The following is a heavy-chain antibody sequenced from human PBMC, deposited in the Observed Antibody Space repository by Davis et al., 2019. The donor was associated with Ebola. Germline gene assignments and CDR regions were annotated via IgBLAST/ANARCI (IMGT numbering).Heavy chain of an antibody. Sequence: MPSETLSLTCTVSGGSISSGGYYWSWIRQHPGRGLEWIGYIYYSGSTNYNPSLKSRVTISVDTSKNQFSLKLSSVTAADTAVYYCARVALIYYYYGMDVWGQGTTVIVSS. CDR2: IYYSGST. D-gene: IGHD2-8*01. CDR1: GGSISSGGYY. CDR3: ARVALIYYYYGMDV. J-gene: IGHJ6*02. V-gene: IGHV4-61*08.